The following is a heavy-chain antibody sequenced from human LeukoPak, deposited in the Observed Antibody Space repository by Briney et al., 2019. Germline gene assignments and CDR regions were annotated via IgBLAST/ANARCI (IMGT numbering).Heavy chain of an antibody. CDR2: IWYDGSNK. CDR1: GFTFSSYG. V-gene: IGHV3-33*06. CDR3: AKGVYGGNSVPENY. J-gene: IGHJ4*02. D-gene: IGHD4-23*01. Sequence: GRSLRLSCVASGFTFSSYGMHWVRQAPGKGLGWVALIWYDGSNKYYADSVKGRFTISRDNSKNTLYLQMNSLRADDTAVYYCAKGVYGGNSVPENYWGQGTLVTVSS.